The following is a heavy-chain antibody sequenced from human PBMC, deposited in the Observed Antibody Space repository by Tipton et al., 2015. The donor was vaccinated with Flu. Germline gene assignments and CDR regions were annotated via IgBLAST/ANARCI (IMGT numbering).Heavy chain of an antibody. V-gene: IGHV4-31*02. D-gene: IGHD3-10*01. CDR2: IYYSGRT. CDR3: ARDKGGIGHGMDV. CDR1: GDSIGSRYY. J-gene: IGHJ6*02. Sequence: LRLSCSVSGDSIGSRYYWSWIRQHPGKGLEWIGYIYYSGRTYYNPSLKSRVTISVDTSENQVSLKLSSVTAADTAVYYCARDKGGIGHGMDVWGQGTTVTVSS.